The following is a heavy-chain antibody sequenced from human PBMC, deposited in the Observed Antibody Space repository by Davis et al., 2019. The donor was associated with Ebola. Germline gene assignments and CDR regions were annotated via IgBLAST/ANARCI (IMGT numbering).Heavy chain of an antibody. CDR3: ARGGAAGSKLWYYYYGMDV. Sequence: GESLKISCAASGFTFSSYWMSWVRQAPGKGLEWVANIKQDGSEKYYVDSVKGRFTISRDNAKNSLYLQMNSLRAEDTAVYYCARGGAAGSKLWYYYYGMDVWAKGPRSPSP. V-gene: IGHV3-7*03. D-gene: IGHD6-13*01. CDR1: GFTFSSYW. J-gene: IGHJ6*02. CDR2: IKQDGSEK.